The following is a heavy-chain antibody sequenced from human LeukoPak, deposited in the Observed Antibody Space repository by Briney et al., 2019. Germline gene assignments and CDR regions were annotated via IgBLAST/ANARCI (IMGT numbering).Heavy chain of an antibody. J-gene: IGHJ3*02. CDR1: GGSISSYY. D-gene: IGHD2-8*02. CDR2: MYYSGTT. Sequence: SETLSLTCTVSGGSISSYYWSWIRQPPGKGLEWIGYMYYSGTTNYNPSLKSRVTISVDTSKNQFSLKLNSVTTADTAVYYCARLGGTGVLAAFDIWGQGTMVTVSS. V-gene: IGHV4-59*01. CDR3: ARLGGTGVLAAFDI.